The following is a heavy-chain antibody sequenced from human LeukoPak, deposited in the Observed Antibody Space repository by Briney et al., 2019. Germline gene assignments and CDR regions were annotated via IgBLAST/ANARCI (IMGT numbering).Heavy chain of an antibody. Sequence: SQTLSLTCTVSGGSISSGGYYWSWIRQHPGKGLEWIGYIYYSGSTYYSPSLKSRVTISVDTSKNQFSLKLSSVTAADTAVYYCARQVVAANPNDLWGRGTLVTVSS. CDR3: ARQVVAANPNDL. D-gene: IGHD2-15*01. CDR1: GGSISSGGYY. V-gene: IGHV4-31*03. J-gene: IGHJ2*01. CDR2: IYYSGST.